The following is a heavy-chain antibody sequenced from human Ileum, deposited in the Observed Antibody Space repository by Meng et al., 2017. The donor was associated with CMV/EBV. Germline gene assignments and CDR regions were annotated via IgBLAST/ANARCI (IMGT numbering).Heavy chain of an antibody. CDR1: GGTFSNHA. CDR2: IIPIYDIA. CDR3: ARISEVVPATIVNSYYGMDV. J-gene: IGHJ6*02. Sequence: SVKVSCKASGGTFSNHAINWVRQAPGQGLEWMGGIIPIYDIANFAQKFQGRVTITADKSTGTAYMELSSLRSDDTAVYYCARISEVVPATIVNSYYGMDVWGQGTTVTVSS. D-gene: IGHD5-24*01. V-gene: IGHV1-69*10.